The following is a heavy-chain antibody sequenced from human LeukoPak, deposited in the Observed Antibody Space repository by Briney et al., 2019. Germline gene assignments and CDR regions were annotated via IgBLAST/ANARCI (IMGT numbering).Heavy chain of an antibody. J-gene: IGHJ6*02. Sequence: SETLSLTCAVYGGSFSGYYRSWIRQPPGKGLEWIGEINHSGSTNYNPSLKSRVTISVDTSKNQFSLKLSSVTAADTAVYYCARGVGYDFWSGYYSLDYYYGMDVWGQGTTVTVSS. D-gene: IGHD3-3*01. V-gene: IGHV4-34*01. CDR2: INHSGST. CDR3: ARGVGYDFWSGYYSLDYYYGMDV. CDR1: GGSFSGYY.